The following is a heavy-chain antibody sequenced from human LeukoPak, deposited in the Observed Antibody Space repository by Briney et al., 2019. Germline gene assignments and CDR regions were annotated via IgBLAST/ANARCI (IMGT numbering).Heavy chain of an antibody. J-gene: IGHJ4*02. V-gene: IGHV3-15*01. CDR2: IKSKTDGGTT. Sequence: GGSLRLSCAASGFTFSNAWMSWARQVPGKGLEWVGRIKSKTDGGTTDYAAPVKGRFTISRDDSKNTLYLQMNSLRAEDTAVYYCARRISPGTFDYWGQGTLVTVSS. D-gene: IGHD2/OR15-2a*01. CDR3: ARRISPGTFDY. CDR1: GFTFSNAW.